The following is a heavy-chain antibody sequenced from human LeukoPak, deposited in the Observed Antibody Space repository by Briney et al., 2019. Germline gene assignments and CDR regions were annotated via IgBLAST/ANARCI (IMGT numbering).Heavy chain of an antibody. D-gene: IGHD3-9*01. Sequence: GGSLRLSCAASGFTFSSYDMHWVRQPTGKGLEWVSAIGTAGDTYYSHSVKGRFTISRENARNSLYLHMNSLSAGDTAVYFCARGHMLTGYYNFAWFDPWGQGTLVTVSS. CDR2: IGTAGDT. CDR1: GFTFSSYD. J-gene: IGHJ5*02. V-gene: IGHV3-13*01. CDR3: ARGHMLTGYYNFAWFDP.